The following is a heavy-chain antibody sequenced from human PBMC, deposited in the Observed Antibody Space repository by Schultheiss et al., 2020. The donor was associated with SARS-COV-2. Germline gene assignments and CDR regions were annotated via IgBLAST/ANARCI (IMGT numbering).Heavy chain of an antibody. CDR1: GYTFTSYD. D-gene: IGHD1-26*01. J-gene: IGHJ4*02. Sequence: ASVKVSCKASGYTFTSYDINWVRQATGQGLEWMGWISGHNGNTNYAQNFQGRVIMTTDTSTSTAYMELRSLRSEDTAVYYCAINSGSYYPDYWGQGTLVTVSS. V-gene: IGHV1-18*01. CDR3: AINSGSYYPDY. CDR2: ISGHNGNT.